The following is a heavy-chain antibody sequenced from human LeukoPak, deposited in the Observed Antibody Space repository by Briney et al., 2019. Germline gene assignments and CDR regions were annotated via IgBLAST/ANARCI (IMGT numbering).Heavy chain of an antibody. Sequence: GGSLRLSCAASGFTFSSYGMHWVRQAPGKGLEWVAFIRYDGSNKYYADSVKGRFTISRDNSKNTLYLQMNSLRAEDTAVYYGMVRGAIIEDAFDIWGQGTMVTVSS. V-gene: IGHV3-30*02. CDR3: MVRGAIIEDAFDI. CDR2: IRYDGSNK. D-gene: IGHD3-10*01. CDR1: GFTFSSYG. J-gene: IGHJ3*02.